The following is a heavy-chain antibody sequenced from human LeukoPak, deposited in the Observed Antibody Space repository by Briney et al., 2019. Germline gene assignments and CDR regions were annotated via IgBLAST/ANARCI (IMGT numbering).Heavy chain of an antibody. V-gene: IGHV1-2*02. J-gene: IGHJ1*01. Sequence: ASVKVSCKASGYTFTGYYMHWVRQAPGQGLEWMGWINPNSGGTNYAQKFQGRVTMTRDTSISTAYMELSRLRSDDTAVYYCARDRGNYCDSSGYYYDYFQDWDQGTLVTVPS. CDR1: GYTFTGYY. CDR2: INPNSGGT. CDR3: ARDRGNYCDSSGYYYDYFQD. D-gene: IGHD3-22*01.